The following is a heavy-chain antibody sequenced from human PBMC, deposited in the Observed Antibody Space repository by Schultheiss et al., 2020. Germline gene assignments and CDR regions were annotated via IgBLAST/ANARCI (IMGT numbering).Heavy chain of an antibody. CDR3: ARGDGHNYGTFGY. D-gene: IGHD5-24*01. V-gene: IGHV3-30-3*01. CDR1: GFIFRNYA. CDR2: ISHDGSKK. Sequence: GESLKISCAASGFIFRNYAIHWVRQAPGKGLEWMAVISHDGSKKYYADSVKGRFTITRDNSKNTVSLQMNSLRAEDTAVYYCARGDGHNYGTFGYWGQGTLVTVSS. J-gene: IGHJ4*02.